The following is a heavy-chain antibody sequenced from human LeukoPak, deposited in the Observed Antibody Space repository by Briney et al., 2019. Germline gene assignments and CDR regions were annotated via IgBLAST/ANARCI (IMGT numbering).Heavy chain of an antibody. CDR1: GFTFSTYV. Sequence: PGGSLRLSCSVSGFTFSTYVMHWVRQAPGKGLEYVSAISSNGDNTYYADSVKGRFTISRDNANNSLCLQMNTLRAEDTAVYYCAKGEWDIVATNAFDVWGQGTMVTVSS. J-gene: IGHJ3*01. CDR3: AKGEWDIVATNAFDV. V-gene: IGHV3-64*04. D-gene: IGHD5-12*01. CDR2: ISSNGDNT.